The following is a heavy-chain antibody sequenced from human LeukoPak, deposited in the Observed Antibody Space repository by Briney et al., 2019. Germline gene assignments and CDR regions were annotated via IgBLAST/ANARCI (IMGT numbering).Heavy chain of an antibody. CDR3: ARVAVVVAAINYYYYGMDV. Sequence: SVKVSCKASGGTFSSYAISWVRQAPGQGLEWMGGIIPIFGTANYAQKFQGRVTITADESTSTAYMELSSLRSEDTAVYYCARVAVVVAAINYYYYGMDVWGQGTTVTVSS. CDR2: IIPIFGTA. D-gene: IGHD2-15*01. V-gene: IGHV1-69*01. J-gene: IGHJ6*02. CDR1: GGTFSSYA.